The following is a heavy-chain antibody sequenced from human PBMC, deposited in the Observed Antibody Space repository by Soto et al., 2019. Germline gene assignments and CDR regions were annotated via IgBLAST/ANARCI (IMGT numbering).Heavy chain of an antibody. CDR2: VYYTGST. Sequence: QVQLQESGPGLVKPSQTLSLTCTVSGGSVSSDRYYWCWVRQLPGNGLDWIGRVYYTGSTFCDSSIKSRVTISLDTSKNQFSLQMTSVTAADTAVYYCAREISGAAGTTDYFDYWGQGALVTVSS. J-gene: IGHJ4*02. CDR3: AREISGAAGTTDYFDY. V-gene: IGHV4-31*03. D-gene: IGHD4-17*01. CDR1: GGSVSSDRYY.